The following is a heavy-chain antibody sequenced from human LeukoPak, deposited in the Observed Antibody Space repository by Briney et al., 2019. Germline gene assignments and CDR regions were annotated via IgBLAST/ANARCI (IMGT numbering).Heavy chain of an antibody. Sequence: SLRLSCTASGFTFCDYAMSWVRQAPGKGLEWVGFIRSKAYGGTTEYAESVKGRFTISRDDSKSIAYLQMNSLKTEDTAVYYCTRDGIVGATTGFDYWGQGTLVTVSS. CDR3: TRDGIVGATTGFDY. J-gene: IGHJ4*02. V-gene: IGHV3-49*04. CDR2: IRSKAYGGTT. CDR1: GFTFCDYA. D-gene: IGHD1-26*01.